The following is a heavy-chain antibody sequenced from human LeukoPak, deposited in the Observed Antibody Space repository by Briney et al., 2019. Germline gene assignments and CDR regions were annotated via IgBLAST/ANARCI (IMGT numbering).Heavy chain of an antibody. CDR1: GGSISTYY. CDR2: IYYSGNT. CDR3: AREDPQTTVPEGMDV. J-gene: IGHJ6*02. Sequence: SETLSLTCTVPGGSISTYYWSWIRQPPGKGLEWIGYIYYSGNTNYNPSLKSRVTISVDTSKNQFSLKLSSVTAADTAVYYCAREDPQTTVPEGMDVWGQGTTDTVSS. D-gene: IGHD4-17*01. V-gene: IGHV4-59*01.